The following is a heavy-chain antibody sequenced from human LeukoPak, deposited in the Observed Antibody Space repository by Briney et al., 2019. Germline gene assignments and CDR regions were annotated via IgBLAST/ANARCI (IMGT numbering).Heavy chain of an antibody. CDR1: GFTFSSYG. D-gene: IGHD6-13*01. CDR3: ARDEGIAARTPLGY. J-gene: IGHJ4*02. Sequence: GGSLGLSCAASGFTFSSYGMHWVRQAPGKGLEWVAVIWYDGSNKYYADSVKGRFTISRDNSKNTLYLQMNSLRAEDTAVYYCARDEGIAARTPLGYWGQGTLVTVSS. CDR2: IWYDGSNK. V-gene: IGHV3-33*01.